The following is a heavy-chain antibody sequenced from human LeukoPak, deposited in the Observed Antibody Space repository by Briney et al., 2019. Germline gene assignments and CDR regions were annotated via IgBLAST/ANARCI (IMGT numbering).Heavy chain of an antibody. Sequence: SQTLSLTCAISGDSASSNSAAWNWIRQSPSRGLEWLGRTYYRSKWYNDYAVSVKSRITINPDTSKNQFSLQLNSVTPEDTAVYYCARDRSYYYDSSGYYVIDYWGQGTLVTVSS. J-gene: IGHJ4*02. CDR2: TYYRSKWYN. V-gene: IGHV6-1*01. D-gene: IGHD3-22*01. CDR3: ARDRSYYYDSSGYYVIDY. CDR1: GDSASSNSAA.